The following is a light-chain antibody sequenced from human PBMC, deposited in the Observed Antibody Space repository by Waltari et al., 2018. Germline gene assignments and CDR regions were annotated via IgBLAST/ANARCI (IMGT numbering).Light chain of an antibody. CDR2: RAS. CDR3: QQYYSTPPT. CDR1: QSVLYSSNNKNY. V-gene: IGKV4-1*01. J-gene: IGKJ2*01. Sequence: DIVMTQSPDSLAVSLGERATINCKSSQSVLYSSNNKNYLAWYQQKPGQPPKLLIYRASTRASGVPDRFSGSGSGTDFTLTISSLQAEDVAVYYCQQYYSTPPTFGQGTKLEIK.